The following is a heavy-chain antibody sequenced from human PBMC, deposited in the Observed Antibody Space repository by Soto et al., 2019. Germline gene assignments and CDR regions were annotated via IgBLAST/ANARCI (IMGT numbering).Heavy chain of an antibody. CDR2: ISAYNGNT. D-gene: IGHD6-6*01. J-gene: IGHJ6*02. CDR3: ARARYGYSSSSLTYYGMDV. CDR1: GYTFTSYG. V-gene: IGHV1-18*01. Sequence: GASVKVSCKASGYTFTSYGISWVRQAPGQGLEWMGWISAYNGNTNYAQKLQGRVTMTTDTSTSTAYMELRSLRSDDTAAYYCARARYGYSSSSLTYYGMDVWGQGTTVTVSS.